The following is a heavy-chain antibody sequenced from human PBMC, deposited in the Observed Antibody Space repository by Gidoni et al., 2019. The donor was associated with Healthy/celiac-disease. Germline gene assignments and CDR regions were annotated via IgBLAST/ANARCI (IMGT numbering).Heavy chain of an antibody. D-gene: IGHD3-22*01. CDR1: GFTFSSYA. CDR2: TSGSGGST. Sequence: SGFTFSSYAMSWVRQAPGKGLEWVSATSGSGGSTYYADSVKGRFTISRDNSKNTLYLQMNTLRAEDTAVYYCAKGIITMIVGVLWGQGTLVTVSS. V-gene: IGHV3-23*01. J-gene: IGHJ4*02. CDR3: AKGIITMIVGVL.